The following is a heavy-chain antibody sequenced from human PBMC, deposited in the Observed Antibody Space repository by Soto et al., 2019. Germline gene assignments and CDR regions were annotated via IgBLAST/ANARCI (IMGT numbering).Heavy chain of an antibody. J-gene: IGHJ4*02. CDR1: GFTFSSYA. CDR3: AARDYVLVRNY. D-gene: IGHD4-17*01. CDR2: ISGSGGST. V-gene: IGHV3-23*01. Sequence: GGSLRLSCAASGFTFSSYAMSWVRQAPGKGLEWVSAISGSGGSTYYADSVKGRFTISRDNSKNTLYLQMNSLRAEDTAVYYCAARDYVLVRNYWGQGTLVTVSS.